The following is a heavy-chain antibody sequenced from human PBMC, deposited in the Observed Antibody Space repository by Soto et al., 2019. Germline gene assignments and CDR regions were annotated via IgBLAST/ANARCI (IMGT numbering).Heavy chain of an antibody. V-gene: IGHV3-30-3*01. CDR3: ARDYCSSTDCFIPQY. J-gene: IGHJ4*02. CDR2: ISYDGNVK. Sequence: QVHLVESGGGVVQPGRSLRLSCAASGFTFSTYAMHWVRQAPGKGLEWVAVISYDGNVKYYADSVKGRFTISRDNSKNTLYLQMNSLRAEDTAVYSCARDYCSSTDCFIPQYWGQGTRVTVSS. CDR1: GFTFSTYA. D-gene: IGHD2-2*01.